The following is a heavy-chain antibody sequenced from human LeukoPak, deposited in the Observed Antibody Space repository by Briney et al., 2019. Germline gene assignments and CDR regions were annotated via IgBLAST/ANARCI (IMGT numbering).Heavy chain of an antibody. CDR1: GGSISSYY. D-gene: IGHD4-17*01. CDR2: IYYSGST. CDR3: ASGGLRHWLDP. J-gene: IGHJ5*02. Sequence: PSETLSLTCTVSGGSISSYYWSWIRQPPGKGLEWIGYIYYSGSTNYNRSLKSRVTISVGTSKNQFSLKLSSVTAADTAVYYCASGGLRHWLDPWGEGTRVTVSS. V-gene: IGHV4-59*01.